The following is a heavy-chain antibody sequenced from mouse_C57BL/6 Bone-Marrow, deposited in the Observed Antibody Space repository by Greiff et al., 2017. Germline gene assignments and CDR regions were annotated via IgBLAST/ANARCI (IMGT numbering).Heavy chain of an antibody. CDR2: IRLKSDNYAT. D-gene: IGHD2-4*01. Sequence: EVKLVESGGGLVQPGGSMKLSCVASGFTFSNYWMNWVRQSPEKGLEWVAQIRLKSDNYATHYAESVKGRFTISRDDSKSSVYLQMNNLRAEDTGIYYCTAYYDYEAYWGQGTLVTVSA. V-gene: IGHV6-3*01. J-gene: IGHJ3*01. CDR1: GFTFSNYW. CDR3: TAYYDYEAY.